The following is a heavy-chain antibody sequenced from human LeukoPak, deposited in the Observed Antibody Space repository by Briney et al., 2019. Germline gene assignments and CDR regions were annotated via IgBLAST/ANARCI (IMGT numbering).Heavy chain of an antibody. D-gene: IGHD1-20*01. J-gene: IGHJ6*03. V-gene: IGHV3-48*01. CDR3: ARDSGNWNYGYYYMDV. CDR1: GFTFSTYS. CDR2: ISSSSSTI. Sequence: PGGSLRLSCAASGFTFSTYSMNWVRQAPGKGLAWVSYISSSSSTIYYADSVKGRFTISRDNAQNSLYLQMNSLRAEDTAVYYCARDSGNWNYGYYYMDVRGKGTTVTVSS.